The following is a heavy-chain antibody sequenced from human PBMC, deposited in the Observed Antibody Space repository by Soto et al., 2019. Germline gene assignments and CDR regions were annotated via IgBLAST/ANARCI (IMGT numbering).Heavy chain of an antibody. CDR1: GYTFTTYA. CDR3: ARVLNWASFYDFWSGYYNYYYYGMDV. CDR2: MNPNSGNT. V-gene: IGHV1-8*02. Sequence: ASVKVSCTASGYTFTTYAIHWVRQATGQGLEWMGWMNPNSGNTGYAQKFQGRVTMTRNTSISTAYMELSSLRSEDTAVYYCARVLNWASFYDFWSGYYNYYYYGMDVWGQGTTVTVSS. D-gene: IGHD3-3*01. J-gene: IGHJ6*02.